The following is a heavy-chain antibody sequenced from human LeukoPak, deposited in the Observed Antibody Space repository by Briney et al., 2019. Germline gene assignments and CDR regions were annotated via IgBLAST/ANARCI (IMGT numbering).Heavy chain of an antibody. Sequence: PGGSLRLPCAASGFAFSSYGMSWVRQAPGKGLEWVSTINDGGGNTHYPDSVKGRFTVSRDNSKNTLYLQMNSLRAEDTAVYYCAKEVGPGALFDHWGQGTLVTVSS. V-gene: IGHV3-23*01. CDR1: GFAFSSYG. CDR2: INDGGGNT. CDR3: AKEVGPGALFDH. J-gene: IGHJ4*02. D-gene: IGHD2-2*01.